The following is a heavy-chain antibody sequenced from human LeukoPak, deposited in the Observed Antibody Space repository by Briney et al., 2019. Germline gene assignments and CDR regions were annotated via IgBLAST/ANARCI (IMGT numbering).Heavy chain of an antibody. CDR3: AKSLFLAVAGLFDY. Sequence: GGSLRLSCAASGFTFSSYAMNWVRQAPGKGLEWVSAISGSGGSTYYADSAKGRFTISRDNSKNTLYLQMNSLRAEDTAVYYCAKSLFLAVAGLFDYWGQGTLVTVSS. CDR1: GFTFSSYA. D-gene: IGHD6-19*01. J-gene: IGHJ4*02. CDR2: ISGSGGST. V-gene: IGHV3-23*01.